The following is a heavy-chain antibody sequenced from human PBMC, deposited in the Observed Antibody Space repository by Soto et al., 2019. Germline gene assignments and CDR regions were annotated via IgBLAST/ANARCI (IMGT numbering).Heavy chain of an antibody. CDR3: AKEEDSQALDF. V-gene: IGHV1-18*01. CDR2: ISPFNGNI. CDR1: GYTFRNYG. J-gene: IGHJ4*02. Sequence: GASVKVSCKASGYTFRNYGISWVRQAPGQGLEWMGWISPFNGNIKYGQKFQGRVTVTTDTSTSIAYMELTSLRSDDTAVYYCAKEEDSQALDFWGQGTMVTVSS.